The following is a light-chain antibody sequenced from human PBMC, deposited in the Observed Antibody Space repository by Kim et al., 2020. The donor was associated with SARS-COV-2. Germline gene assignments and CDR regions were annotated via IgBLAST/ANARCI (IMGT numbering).Light chain of an antibody. Sequence: SYELTQPPSVSVSPGQTATIACSGDELGDKYTNWYQQKPGQSPVLVIYQDRKRPSGIPERFSGSNSGNTATLTISGTQTMDEADYYCQAWDSSAVWVFGG. J-gene: IGLJ3*02. CDR2: QDR. V-gene: IGLV3-1*01. CDR3: QAWDSSAVWV. CDR1: ELGDKY.